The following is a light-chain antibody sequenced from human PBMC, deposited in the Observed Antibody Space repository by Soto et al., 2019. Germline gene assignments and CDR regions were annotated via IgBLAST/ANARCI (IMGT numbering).Light chain of an antibody. CDR3: QQYNSYSQT. V-gene: IGKV1-5*01. CDR2: DAS. Sequence: DIPMTQSPSTLSASVGDRATITCRATQSITTYLAWYQQKPGKAPKLLIYDASSLESGVPSRFSGSGSGTEFTLTISSLQPDDFATYYCQQYNSYSQTFGQGTKVEIK. J-gene: IGKJ1*01. CDR1: QSITTY.